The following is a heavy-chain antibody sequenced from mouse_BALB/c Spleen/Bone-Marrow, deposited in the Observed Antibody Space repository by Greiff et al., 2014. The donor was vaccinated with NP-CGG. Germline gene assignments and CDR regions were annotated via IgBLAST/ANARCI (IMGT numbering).Heavy chain of an antibody. Sequence: QVQLQEYGAGLVRPGSSVKISCKTSGYAFSFYWMNWVKQRPGQGLEWIGQIYPGDGDTNYNGKFKGKATLTADTSSGTAYMQLSSLTSEDSAVYFCARAGLSTDYWGQGTSLTVSS. V-gene: IGHV1-80*01. CDR1: GYAFSFYW. CDR3: ARAGLSTDY. J-gene: IGHJ2*02. CDR2: IYPGDGDT. D-gene: IGHD1-1*01.